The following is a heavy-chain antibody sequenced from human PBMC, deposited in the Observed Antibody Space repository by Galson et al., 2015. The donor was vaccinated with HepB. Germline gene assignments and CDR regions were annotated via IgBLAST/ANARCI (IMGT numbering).Heavy chain of an antibody. V-gene: IGHV1-18*04. CDR3: ASEYYGDYGVDY. J-gene: IGHJ4*02. Sequence: SVKVSCKASGYTFTSYGISWVRQAPGQGLEWMGWISPYNGNTNYAQKLQGRVTMTTDTSTSTAYMELRSLRSDDTAVYYCASEYYGDYGVDYWGQGTLVTVSS. CDR1: GYTFTSYG. CDR2: ISPYNGNT. D-gene: IGHD4-17*01.